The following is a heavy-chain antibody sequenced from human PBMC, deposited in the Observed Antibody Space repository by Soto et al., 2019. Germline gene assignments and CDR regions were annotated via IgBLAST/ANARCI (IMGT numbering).Heavy chain of an antibody. CDR1: GGTISSGGYY. D-gene: IGHD2-8*02. V-gene: IGHV4-31*03. CDR3: ARDKITGLFDY. CDR2: FYYSGST. J-gene: IGHJ4*02. Sequence: SETLTLTCTVSGGTISSGGYYWNWIRQHPGQGLEWIGYFYYSGSTYYTPYLKSRLTMTVATSKKQLALKPSSVTAADTAVYYCARDKITGLFDYWGQG.